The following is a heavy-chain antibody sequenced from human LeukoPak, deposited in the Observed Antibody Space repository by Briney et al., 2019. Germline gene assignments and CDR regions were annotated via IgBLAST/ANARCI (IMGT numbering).Heavy chain of an antibody. Sequence: PSQTLSLTCTVSGGSISSGGYYWRWIRQHPGTGLEWIGYIYYSGSTYYNPSLKSRVTISVDTSKNQFSLKLSSVTAADTAVYYCARARSSGFLEWFFDYWGQGTLVTVSS. V-gene: IGHV4-31*03. CDR2: IYYSGST. J-gene: IGHJ4*02. D-gene: IGHD3-3*01. CDR1: GGSISSGGYY. CDR3: ARARSSGFLEWFFDY.